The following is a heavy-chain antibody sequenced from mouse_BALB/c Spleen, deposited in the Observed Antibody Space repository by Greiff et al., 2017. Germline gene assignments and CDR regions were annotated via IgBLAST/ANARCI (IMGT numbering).Heavy chain of an antibody. D-gene: IGHD1-2*01. Sequence: EVKVVESGGGLVKPGGSLKLSCAASGFTFSSYAMSWVRQTPEKRLEWVASISSGGSTYYPDSVKGRFTISRDNARNILYLQMSSLRSEDTAMYYCARVTTALYFDDWGQGTTLTVSS. J-gene: IGHJ2*01. CDR1: GFTFSSYA. CDR3: ARVTTALYFDD. V-gene: IGHV5-6-5*01. CDR2: ISSGGST.